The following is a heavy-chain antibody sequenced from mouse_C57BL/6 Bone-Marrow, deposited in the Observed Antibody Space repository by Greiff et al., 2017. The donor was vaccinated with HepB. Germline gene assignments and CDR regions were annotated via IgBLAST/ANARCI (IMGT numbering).Heavy chain of an antibody. CDR3: AHYDGAWFAY. CDR2: IYPGSGST. V-gene: IGHV1-55*01. Sequence: QVQLKQPGAELVKPGASVKMSCKASGYTFTSYWITWVKRRPGQGLEWIGDIYPGSGSTNYNEKFKSKATLTVDTSSSTAYMQLSSLTSEDSAVYYCAHYDGAWFAYWGQGTLVTVSA. D-gene: IGHD1-2*01. J-gene: IGHJ3*01. CDR1: GYTFTSYW.